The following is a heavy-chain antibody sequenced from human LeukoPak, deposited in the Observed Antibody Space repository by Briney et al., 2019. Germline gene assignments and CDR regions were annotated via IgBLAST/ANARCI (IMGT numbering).Heavy chain of an antibody. D-gene: IGHD5-24*01. J-gene: IGHJ3*01. Sequence: GESLKISCKGSGYSFPNYWLGWVRQIPGKGLEWMGIIYPGDSDTRYSPSFQGQVTISADKSITTVYLHWSSLKASDTAMYYCALRVGRDGYKGWGQGTMVTVSS. CDR1: GYSFPNYW. CDR3: ALRVGRDGYKG. CDR2: IYPGDSDT. V-gene: IGHV5-51*01.